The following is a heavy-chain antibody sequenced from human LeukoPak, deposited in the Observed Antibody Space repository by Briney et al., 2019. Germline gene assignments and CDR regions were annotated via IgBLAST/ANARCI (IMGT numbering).Heavy chain of an antibody. CDR3: ATVRSYYYYMDV. V-gene: IGHV1-46*01. CDR2: IHPSGGST. Sequence: ASVKASCKASGYTFTSYNMHWVRQAPGQGLEWMGIIHPSGGSTNYAQKFQGRVTMTEDTSTDTAYMELSSLRSEDTAVYYCATVRSYYYYMDVWGKGTTVTVSS. CDR1: GYTFTSYN. J-gene: IGHJ6*03.